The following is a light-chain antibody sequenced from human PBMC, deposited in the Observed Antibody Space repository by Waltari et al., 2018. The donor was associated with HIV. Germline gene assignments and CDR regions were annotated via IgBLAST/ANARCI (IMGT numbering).Light chain of an antibody. CDR2: EVS. J-gene: IGLJ1*01. CDR1: SSDVGRYNL. Sequence: QSALTQPASVSGSTGQSITISSTGTSSDVGRYNLIYWYQQHPGKAPTLMIYEVSNQPSGVSNRFSGSKSGNTSSLTSSGLQAEDEADYYCCSDAGSSTYVFGTGTKVTVL. V-gene: IGLV2-23*02. CDR3: CSDAGSSTYV.